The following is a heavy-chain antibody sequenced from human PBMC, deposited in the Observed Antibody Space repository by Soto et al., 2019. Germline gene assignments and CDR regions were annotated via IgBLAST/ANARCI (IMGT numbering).Heavy chain of an antibody. CDR1: FINVG. V-gene: IGHV3-15*01. CDR3: SRGVDAMDV. J-gene: IGHJ6*02. Sequence: FINVGRSWIRQAAGKGLEWIGRIKSKTDGETVEYAAPVKGRFTISRDDSKKTVDLQMNSLKTEDTALYYCSRGVDAMDVWGQGTTVTVSS. CDR2: IKSKTDGETV.